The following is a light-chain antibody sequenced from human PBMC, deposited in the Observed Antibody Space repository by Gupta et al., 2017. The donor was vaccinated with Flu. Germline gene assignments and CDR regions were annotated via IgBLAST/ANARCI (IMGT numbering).Light chain of an antibody. CDR1: SSDIGSNT. CDR3: ATWDHSLNGCV. J-gene: IGLJ1*01. CDR2: SNN. V-gene: IGLV1-44*01. Sequence: QSVLTQPPSASGTPGQRVTIPCSGSSSDIGSNTVTWYQQLPGTAPKLLIYSNNQRPSGVPDRFSGSKSGTSASLAISGLQSEDEGDYYCATWDHSLNGCVFGTGTKVTVL.